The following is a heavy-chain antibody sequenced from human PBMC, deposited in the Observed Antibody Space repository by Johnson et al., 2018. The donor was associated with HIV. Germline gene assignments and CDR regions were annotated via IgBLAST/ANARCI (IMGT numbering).Heavy chain of an antibody. Sequence: QVQLVESGGGLVKPGGSLRLSCAASGFTFSDYYMNWIRQAPGKGLEWVSYISSSGSSIYYADSVKGRFTISRDNSKNTLYLQMNSLRAEDTAVYYCARDRVPDAFDIWGQGTMVTVSS. D-gene: IGHD3-3*01. V-gene: IGHV3-11*04. CDR1: GFTFSDYY. J-gene: IGHJ3*02. CDR2: ISSSGSSI. CDR3: ARDRVPDAFDI.